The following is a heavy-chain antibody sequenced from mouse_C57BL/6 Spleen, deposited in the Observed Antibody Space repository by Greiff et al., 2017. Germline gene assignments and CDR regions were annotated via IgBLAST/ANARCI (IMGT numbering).Heavy chain of an antibody. V-gene: IGHV1-54*01. Sequence: QVQLQQSGAELVRPGTSVKVSCKASGYAFTNYLIEWVKQRPGQGLEWIGVINPGSGGTNYNEKFKGKATLTADKSSSTAYMQLSSLTSEDSAVYFCAREGINYAMDYWCQGTSVTVSS. CDR1: GYAFTNYL. J-gene: IGHJ4*01. CDR3: AREGINYAMDY. D-gene: IGHD5-2*01. CDR2: INPGSGGT.